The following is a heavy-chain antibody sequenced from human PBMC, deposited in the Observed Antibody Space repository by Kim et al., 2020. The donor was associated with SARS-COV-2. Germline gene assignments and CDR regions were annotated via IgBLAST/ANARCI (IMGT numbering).Heavy chain of an antibody. D-gene: IGHD6-6*01. CDR1: GGSISSYY. Sequence: SETLSLTCTVSGGSISSYYWSWIRQPPGKGLEWIGYIYYSGSTNYNPSLKSRVTISVDTSKNQFSLKLSSVTAADTAVYYCAREQSIAAPPVDWGQGTLV. V-gene: IGHV4-59*13. J-gene: IGHJ4*02. CDR3: AREQSIAAPPVD. CDR2: IYYSGST.